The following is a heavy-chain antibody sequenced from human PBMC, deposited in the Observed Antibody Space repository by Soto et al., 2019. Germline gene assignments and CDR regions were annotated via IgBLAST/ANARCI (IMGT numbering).Heavy chain of an antibody. CDR1: GYTFTGYY. CDR3: ARGGTIFGVVIMGYYYGMDV. J-gene: IGHJ6*02. D-gene: IGHD3-3*01. V-gene: IGHV1-2*02. CDR2: INPNSGGT. Sequence: GASVKVSCKASGYTFTGYYMHWVRQAPGQGLEWMGWINPNSGGTNYAQKFQGRVTMTRDTSISTAYMELSRLRSDDTAVYYCARGGTIFGVVIMGYYYGMDVWGQGTTVSASS.